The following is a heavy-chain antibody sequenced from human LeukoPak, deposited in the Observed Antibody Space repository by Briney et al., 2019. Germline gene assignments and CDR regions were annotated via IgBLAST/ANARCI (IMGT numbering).Heavy chain of an antibody. Sequence: PGRSLRLSCAASGFTFSSYAMHWVSQAPGKGLEWVAVISYDGSNKYYADSVKGRFTISRDNSKNTLYLQMNSLRAEDTAVYYCAREGDGYNIGDYWGQGTLVTVSS. V-gene: IGHV3-30*01. D-gene: IGHD5-24*01. CDR3: AREGDGYNIGDY. J-gene: IGHJ4*02. CDR2: ISYDGSNK. CDR1: GFTFSSYA.